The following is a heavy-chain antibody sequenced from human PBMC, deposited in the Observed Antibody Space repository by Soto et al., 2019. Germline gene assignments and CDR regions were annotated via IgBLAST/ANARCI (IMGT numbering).Heavy chain of an antibody. CDR3: ARGPFLEWLFIDAFVI. CDR2: IYYSGST. CDR1: GGSISSGGYY. Sequence: QVQLQESGPGLVKPSQTLSLTCTVSGGSISSGGYYWSWIRQHPGKGLEWIGYIYYSGSTYYNPSLKSRVTISVDTSKNQFSLKLSSVTAADTAVYYCARGPFLEWLFIDAFVIWGQGTMVTVSS. J-gene: IGHJ3*02. D-gene: IGHD3-3*01. V-gene: IGHV4-31*03.